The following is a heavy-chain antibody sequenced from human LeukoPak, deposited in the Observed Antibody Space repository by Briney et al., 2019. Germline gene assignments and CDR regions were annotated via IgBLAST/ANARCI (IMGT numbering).Heavy chain of an antibody. CDR1: GYSFTSYW. Sequence: GESLKISCKGSGYSFTSYWIGWVRQMPGKGLEWMGIIYPGDSDTRYSPSFQGQVTISADKSISTAYLQWSSLKASDTAMYYCARRLSGYSSSWYYYGMDAWGQGTTVTVSS. J-gene: IGHJ6*02. CDR3: ARRLSGYSSSWYYYGMDA. CDR2: IYPGDSDT. D-gene: IGHD6-13*01. V-gene: IGHV5-51*01.